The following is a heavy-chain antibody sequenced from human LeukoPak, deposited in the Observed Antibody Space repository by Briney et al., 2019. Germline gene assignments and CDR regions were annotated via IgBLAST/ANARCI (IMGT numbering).Heavy chain of an antibody. Sequence: GESLKISCKGSGYSFTTYWIAWVRQMPGKGLEWMGIIYPGDSGTRYSPSFQGQVTISADKSISTAYLQWSSLKASDTAMYYCARLYYYDSSGSPLLENWFDPWGQGTLVTVSS. CDR1: GYSFTTYW. CDR2: IYPGDSGT. J-gene: IGHJ5*02. CDR3: ARLYYYDSSGSPLLENWFDP. D-gene: IGHD3-22*01. V-gene: IGHV5-51*01.